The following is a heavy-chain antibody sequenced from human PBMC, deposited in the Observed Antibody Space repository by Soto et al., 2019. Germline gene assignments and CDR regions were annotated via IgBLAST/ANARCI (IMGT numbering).Heavy chain of an antibody. J-gene: IGHJ4*02. CDR3: VRGASLNFDY. D-gene: IGHD1-26*01. Sequence: GGSLRLSCAASGFTFSRHTMHWVRQAPGKGLEWVAAISDDGSNTYYADSVKGRFTISRDNAKNSLYLQMNSLRAEDTAFYYCVRGASLNFDYWGQGTLVTVSS. CDR1: GFTFSRHT. CDR2: ISDDGSNT. V-gene: IGHV3-30-3*01.